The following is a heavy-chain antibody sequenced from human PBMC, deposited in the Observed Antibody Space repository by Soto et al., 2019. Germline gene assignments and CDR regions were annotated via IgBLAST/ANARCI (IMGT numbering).Heavy chain of an antibody. CDR2: INHSGST. J-gene: IGHJ5*02. Sequence: SETLSLTCAVYGGSFSGYYWSWIRQPPGKGLEWIGEINHSGSTNYNPSLKSRVTISVDTSKNQFSLKLSSVTAADTAVYYCARGRYSGSWYLGSSWYNWFDPWGQGTLVTVSS. CDR1: GGSFSGYY. CDR3: ARGRYSGSWYLGSSWYNWFDP. D-gene: IGHD6-13*01. V-gene: IGHV4-34*01.